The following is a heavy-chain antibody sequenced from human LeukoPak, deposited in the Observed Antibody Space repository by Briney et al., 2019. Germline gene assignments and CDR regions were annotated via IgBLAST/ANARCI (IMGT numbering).Heavy chain of an antibody. CDR1: GFTFSSYW. Sequence: GGSLRLSCAASGFTFSSYWMSWVRQAPGKGLEWVSVIYSGGSTYYADSVKGRFTISRGNSKNTLYLQMNSLRAEDTAVYYCARDYCSGGSCYFDYWGQGTLVTVSS. CDR3: ARDYCSGGSCYFDY. D-gene: IGHD2-15*01. J-gene: IGHJ4*02. V-gene: IGHV3-66*01. CDR2: IYSGGST.